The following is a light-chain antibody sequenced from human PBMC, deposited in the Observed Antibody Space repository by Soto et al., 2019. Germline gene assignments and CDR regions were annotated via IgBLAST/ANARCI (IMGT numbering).Light chain of an antibody. CDR3: QQYYDWPPNT. CDR2: GAS. CDR1: QPIAIK. Sequence: TQSPALLSVSPGETATLSCKASQPIAIKLAWYQQSPGQTPRLLIYGASTRASGVPDRFSGSGSGTDFTLTITSPQPEDFANYYCQQYYDWPPNTFGQGTKVDIK. V-gene: IGKV3D-15*01. J-gene: IGKJ2*01.